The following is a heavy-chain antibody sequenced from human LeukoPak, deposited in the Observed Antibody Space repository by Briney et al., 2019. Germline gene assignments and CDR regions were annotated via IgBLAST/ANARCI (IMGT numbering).Heavy chain of an antibody. CDR1: GGTFSSYA. D-gene: IGHD3-3*01. Sequence: SVKVSCKASGGTFSSYAIRWVRQAPGQGLEWMGGIIPIFGTANYAQKFQGRVTITADESTSTAYMELSSLRSEDTAVYYCAHDFWRRADYYYYYYMDVWGKGTTVTVSS. CDR3: AHDFWRRADYYYYYYMDV. J-gene: IGHJ6*03. V-gene: IGHV1-69*01. CDR2: IIPIFGTA.